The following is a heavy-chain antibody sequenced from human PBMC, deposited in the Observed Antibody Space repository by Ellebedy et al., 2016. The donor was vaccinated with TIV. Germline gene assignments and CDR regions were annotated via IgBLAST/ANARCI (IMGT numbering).Heavy chain of an antibody. J-gene: IGHJ4*02. Sequence: GESLKISCAGSGFTFSNYAMVWVRQAPGNGLEWLAVISSDENEKYYADSVKGRFTISRDNSKNTLYLHMNSLRAEDTAVYYCARDFQLLYWGQGTLVTVSS. D-gene: IGHD2-2*01. V-gene: IGHV3-30*04. CDR3: ARDFQLLY. CDR2: ISSDENEK. CDR1: GFTFSNYA.